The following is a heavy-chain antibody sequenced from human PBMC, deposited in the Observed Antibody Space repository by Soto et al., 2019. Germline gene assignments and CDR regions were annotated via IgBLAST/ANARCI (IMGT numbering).Heavy chain of an antibody. J-gene: IGHJ4*02. D-gene: IGHD1-1*01. CDR3: ARGGAPDGTSPPFNH. CDR2: INANSGDT. V-gene: IGHV1-2*02. CDR1: GYTFSGHY. Sequence: QVQLVQSGAEVKKPGASVRVSCKASGYTFSGHYMHWIRQAPGQGPEWLGWINANSGDTDRAPKFQDRLTMTRDTSSSTAYMELSRLRSDDTAVYYCARGGAPDGTSPPFNHWGQGTLVTVSS.